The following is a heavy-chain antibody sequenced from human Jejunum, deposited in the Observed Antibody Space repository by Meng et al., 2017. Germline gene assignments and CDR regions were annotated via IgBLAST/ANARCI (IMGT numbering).Heavy chain of an antibody. D-gene: IGHD3-10*01. J-gene: IGHJ4*02. Sequence: LIQSGAEVKKPGASLKVSCKAPGDRFTSFGITWVRQAPGQGLEWMGWISTYNGQTNLAQKFQDRVTMTTDTSTTTVYMELRSLRSDDTAVYYCARDGVSYTMVRGPTYWGQGTLVTVSS. CDR3: ARDGVSYTMVRGPTY. CDR2: ISTYNGQT. CDR1: GDRFTSFG. V-gene: IGHV1-18*01.